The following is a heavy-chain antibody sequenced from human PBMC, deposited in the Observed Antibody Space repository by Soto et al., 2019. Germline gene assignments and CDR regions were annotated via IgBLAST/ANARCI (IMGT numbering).Heavy chain of an antibody. V-gene: IGHV4-61*01. D-gene: IGHD3-3*01. CDR2: IYYTGST. Sequence: SETLSLTCTASGGSVSRESHYWSWIRQTPGMGLEWIGYIYYTGSTNSNPSLKGRVTMSVDTSRDQVSLRLRSVTRADTAVYYCARDQYDFRSGSYYYARGVWGQGTKVTVSS. J-gene: IGHJ6*02. CDR1: GGSVSRESHY. CDR3: ARDQYDFRSGSYYYARGV.